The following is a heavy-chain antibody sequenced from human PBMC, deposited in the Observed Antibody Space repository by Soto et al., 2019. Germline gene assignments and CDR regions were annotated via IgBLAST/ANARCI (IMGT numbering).Heavy chain of an antibody. J-gene: IGHJ3*02. D-gene: IGHD3-3*01. CDR1: GYTFSSYG. CDR2: ISAYNGNT. CDR3: ARSTHDFWSGCGWGRELDAFDI. Sequence: QVQLVQSGVEVKKPGASVKVSCKASGYTFSSYGISWVRQAPGQGLEWMGWISAYNGNTNYAQKLQGRVTMTTDTSPSTDHRELRSLRSDDTAVYYCARSTHDFWSGCGWGRELDAFDIWGQGTMVTVSS. V-gene: IGHV1-18*01.